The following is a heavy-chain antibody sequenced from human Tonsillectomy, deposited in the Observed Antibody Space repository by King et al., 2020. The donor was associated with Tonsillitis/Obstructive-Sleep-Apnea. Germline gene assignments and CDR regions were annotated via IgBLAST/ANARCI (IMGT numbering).Heavy chain of an antibody. CDR2: IYWDDDK. CDR3: AHGAVAGHGVDAFDI. J-gene: IGHJ3*02. CDR1: GFSLSTSGVG. Sequence: ITLKESGPTLVKPPQTLTLTCTFSGFSLSTSGVGVGWIRQPPGKALEWLALIYWDDDKRYSPSLKSRVTITKDTSKNQVVFTMTNMDPVDTATYYCAHGAVAGHGVDAFDIWGQGTMVTVSS. D-gene: IGHD6-19*01. V-gene: IGHV2-5*02.